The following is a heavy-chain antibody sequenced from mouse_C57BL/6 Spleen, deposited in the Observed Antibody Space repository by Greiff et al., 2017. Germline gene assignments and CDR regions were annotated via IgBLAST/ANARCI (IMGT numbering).Heavy chain of an antibody. D-gene: IGHD2-3*01. J-gene: IGHJ4*01. Sequence: QVQLKQPGAELVRPGSSVKLSCKASGYTFTSYWMDLVKQRPGQGLEWIGNIYPSDSETHYNQKFKDQATLTVDKSSSTAYMQLSSLTSEDSAVYYCARREVYDGYFYAMDYWGQGTSVTVSS. V-gene: IGHV1-61*01. CDR3: ARREVYDGYFYAMDY. CDR2: IYPSDSET. CDR1: GYTFTSYW.